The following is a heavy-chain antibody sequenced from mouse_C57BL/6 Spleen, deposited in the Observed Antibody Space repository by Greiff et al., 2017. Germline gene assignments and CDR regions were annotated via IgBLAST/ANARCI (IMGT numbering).Heavy chain of an antibody. J-gene: IGHJ2*01. CDR1: GYAFSSSW. CDR3: ARVTTVVAGGY. D-gene: IGHD1-1*01. Sequence: VQLQQSGPELVKPGASVKISCKASGYAFSSSWMNWVKQRPGKGLEWIGRIYPGDGDTNYNGKFKGKATLTADKSSSTAYMQLSSLTSEDSAVYYCARVTTVVAGGYWGQGTAHTVSS. CDR2: IYPGDGDT. V-gene: IGHV1-82*01.